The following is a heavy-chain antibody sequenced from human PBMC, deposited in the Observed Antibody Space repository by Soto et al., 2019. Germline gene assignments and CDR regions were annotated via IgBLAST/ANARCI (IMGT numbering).Heavy chain of an antibody. CDR1: GYNFIGYG. J-gene: IGHJ5*02. V-gene: IGHV1-18*01. CDR2: ISAYNGNS. D-gene: IGHD2-8*01. Sequence: SVKVSCKASGYNFIGYGITWVRQAPGQGLEWMGWISAYNGNSNYAQSLQDRVTMTTDTSTATAYLELRSLRPDDTAVYFCARGLYMAWCDPWGQGTPVTVSS. CDR3: ARGLYMAWCDP.